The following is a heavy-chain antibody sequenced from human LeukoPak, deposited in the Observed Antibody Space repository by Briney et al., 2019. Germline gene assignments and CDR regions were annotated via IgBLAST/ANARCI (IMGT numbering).Heavy chain of an antibody. CDR2: IYSGGTT. V-gene: IGHV3-66*01. CDR1: GFTVSSDY. J-gene: IGHJ4*02. D-gene: IGHD3-10*01. CDR3: AFGELLFFQY. Sequence: PGGSLRLSCAASGFTVSSDYMSWVRQAPGKGLEWISVIYSGGTTYYADSVKGRFTISRDNSKNTLYLQMNSLRAEDTAVYYCAFGELLFFQYWGQGTLVTVSS.